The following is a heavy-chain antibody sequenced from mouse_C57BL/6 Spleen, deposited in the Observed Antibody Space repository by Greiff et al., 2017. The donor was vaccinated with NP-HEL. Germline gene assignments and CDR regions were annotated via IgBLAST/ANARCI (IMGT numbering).Heavy chain of an antibody. J-gene: IGHJ1*03. CDR3: ARNYGRSHGGYVDV. CDR2: INPNNGGT. CDR1: GYTFTDYY. Sequence: EVQLQQSGPELVKPGASVKISCKASGYTFTDYYMNWVKQSHGKSLEWIGDINPNNGGTSYNQKFKGKATLTVDKSSSTAYMELRRLTSEDSAVYYWARNYGRSHGGYVDVGGRGSTVTVSS. D-gene: IGHD1-1*01. V-gene: IGHV1-26*01.